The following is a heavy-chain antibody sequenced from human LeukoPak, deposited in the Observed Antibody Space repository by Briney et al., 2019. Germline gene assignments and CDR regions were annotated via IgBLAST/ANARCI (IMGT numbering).Heavy chain of an antibody. Sequence: GGSLRLSCAASGFTFSSYGMHWVRQAPGKGLEWVAVISYDGSNKYYADSVKGRFTISRDNSKNTLYVQMDSLRAEDTAVYYCARETVGTTTFDYWAQGTLVTVSS. CDR1: GFTFSSYG. J-gene: IGHJ4*02. D-gene: IGHD1-26*01. CDR2: ISYDGSNK. CDR3: ARETVGTTTFDY. V-gene: IGHV3-30*03.